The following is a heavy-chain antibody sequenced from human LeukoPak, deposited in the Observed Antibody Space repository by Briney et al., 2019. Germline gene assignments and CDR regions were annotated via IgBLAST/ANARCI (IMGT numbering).Heavy chain of an antibody. CDR3: ARGSDDYGSGSYYPYY. J-gene: IGHJ4*02. CDR1: GDSISSYY. D-gene: IGHD3-10*01. CDR2: IYYSGST. Sequence: SETLSLTCTVSGDSISSYYWSWIRQPPGKGLEWIGYIYYSGSTNYNPSLRSRVTISVDTSKNQFSLKLSSVTAADTAVYYCARGSDDYGSGSYYPYYWGQGTLVTVSS. V-gene: IGHV4-59*01.